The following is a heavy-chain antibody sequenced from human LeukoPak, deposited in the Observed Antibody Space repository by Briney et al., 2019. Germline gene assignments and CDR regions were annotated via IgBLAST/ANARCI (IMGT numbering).Heavy chain of an antibody. Sequence: PGGSLRLSCAASGFTFSSYAMSWVRQAPGKELEWVSAISGSGGSTYYADSVKGRFTISRDNSKNTLYLQMNSLRAEDTAVYYCAKKRYQLLSHFDYWGQGTLVTVSS. CDR3: AKKRYQLLSHFDY. D-gene: IGHD2-2*01. CDR2: ISGSGGST. CDR1: GFTFSSYA. J-gene: IGHJ4*02. V-gene: IGHV3-23*01.